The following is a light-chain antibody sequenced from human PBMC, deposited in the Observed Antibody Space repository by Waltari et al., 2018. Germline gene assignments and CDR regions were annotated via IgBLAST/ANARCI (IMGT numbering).Light chain of an antibody. V-gene: IGKV3-15*01. J-gene: IGKJ3*01. CDR1: PSVSSN. Sequence: EIVMTQSPAPLSVSPGERAPLSCRASPSVSSNLAWYQQKPGQAPRLLLYGASTRATGIPAKFSGSGSRTEFTLTISSLQSEDFAVYYCQQYNNWPPFTVGPGTKVDIK. CDR2: GAS. CDR3: QQYNNWPPFT.